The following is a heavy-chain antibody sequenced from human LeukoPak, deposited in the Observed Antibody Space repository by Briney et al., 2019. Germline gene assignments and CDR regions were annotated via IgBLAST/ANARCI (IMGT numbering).Heavy chain of an antibody. CDR2: IYHSGST. D-gene: IGHD3-10*01. CDR1: GGSLSGYY. Sequence: SETLSLTCAVYGGSLSGYYWSWIHQPPGKGLEWIGEIYHSGSTNYNPSLKSRVTISVDKSKNQFSLKLSSVTAADTAVYYCARYGSGSYYKAGYFDYWGQGTLVTVSS. CDR3: ARYGSGSYYKAGYFDY. J-gene: IGHJ4*02. V-gene: IGHV4-34*01.